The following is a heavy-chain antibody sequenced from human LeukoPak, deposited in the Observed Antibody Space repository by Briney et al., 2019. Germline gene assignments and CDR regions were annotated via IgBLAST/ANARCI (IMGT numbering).Heavy chain of an antibody. CDR1: GFTFSSYS. D-gene: IGHD5-18*01. J-gene: IGHJ4*02. Sequence: GGSLRLSCAASGFTFSSYSMNWVRQAPGKGLEWVSSISSSSSYIYYADSVKGRFTISRDNAKNSLYLQMNSLRVEDTAVYYCARDENRYSCFDYWGQGTLVTVSS. V-gene: IGHV3-21*04. CDR3: ARDENRYSCFDY. CDR2: ISSSSSYI.